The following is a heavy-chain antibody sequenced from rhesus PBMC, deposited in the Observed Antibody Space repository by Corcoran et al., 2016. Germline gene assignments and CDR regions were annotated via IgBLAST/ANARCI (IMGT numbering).Heavy chain of an antibody. CDR1: GGSISDSYR. V-gene: IGHV4S10*01. Sequence: QVQLQESGPGVMKPSETLSLTCAVSGGSISDSYRWSWIRQTPGKGLEWIGYIYGSSMSTNYNPSLNSRVTISKDPSKNQFSLKLSSVTAADTAVYYCAREYCSGGVCYGAYFEVWGQGALVTVSA. D-gene: IGHD2-8*01. J-gene: IGHJ1*01. CDR3: AREYCSGGVCYGAYFEV. CDR2: IYGSSMST.